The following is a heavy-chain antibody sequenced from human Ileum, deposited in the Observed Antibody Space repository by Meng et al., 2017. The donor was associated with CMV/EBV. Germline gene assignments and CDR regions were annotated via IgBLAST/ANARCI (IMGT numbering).Heavy chain of an antibody. Sequence: GPVMVKGSEVMSLSCDVSGCCIDGYYCIWIRHSAGKGLDWLERIYFGGQTHSSPCGASRLTMSLDTSKSQISMRLSSVTAADTAVYYCARMLTVATSADFYYMDVWGKGTMVTVSS. CDR1: GCCIDGYY. CDR2: IYFGGQT. J-gene: IGHJ6*03. V-gene: IGHV4-4*07. D-gene: IGHD2-15*01. CDR3: ARMLTVATSADFYYMDV.